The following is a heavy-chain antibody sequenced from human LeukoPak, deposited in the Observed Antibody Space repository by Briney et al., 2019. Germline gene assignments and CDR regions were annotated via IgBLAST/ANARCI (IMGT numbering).Heavy chain of an antibody. D-gene: IGHD6-19*01. CDR3: ARENLAGSAIQH. CDR1: GFTFSSHA. J-gene: IGHJ1*01. CDR2: ISSSGSTI. V-gene: IGHV3-11*01. Sequence: GGSLRLSCAASGFTFSSHAMSWIRQAPGKGLEWVSYISSSGSTIYYADSVKGRFTISRDNAKNSLYLQMNSLRAEDTAVYYCARENLAGSAIQHWGQGTLVTVSS.